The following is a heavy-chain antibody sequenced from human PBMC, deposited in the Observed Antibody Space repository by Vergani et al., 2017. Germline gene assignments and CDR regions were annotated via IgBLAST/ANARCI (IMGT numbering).Heavy chain of an antibody. V-gene: IGHV5-51*01. CDR3: ARHPSYYDILTGQLYYYYYMDV. Sequence: EVQLVQSGAEVKKPGESLKISCEGSGYTFTDYWVGWVRQKPGKGLEWMGVVYARDSITRYSLSFEGQVTISADKSINTAYLEWDSLRASDSAMYYCARHPSYYDILTGQLYYYYYMDVWGKGTTVTVSS. J-gene: IGHJ6*03. CDR1: GYTFTDYW. CDR2: VYARDSIT. D-gene: IGHD3-9*01.